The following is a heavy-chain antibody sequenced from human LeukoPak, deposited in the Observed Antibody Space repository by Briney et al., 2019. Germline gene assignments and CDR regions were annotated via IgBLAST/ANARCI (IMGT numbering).Heavy chain of an antibody. CDR2: ISSTSSTI. CDR3: AREVRAGPLDY. V-gene: IGHV3-48*04. D-gene: IGHD3-10*01. J-gene: IGHJ4*02. CDR1: GFTFSSYS. Sequence: GGSLRLSCAASGFTFSSYSMNWVRQAPGKGLEWVSYISSTSSTIYYADSVKGRFTISRDNAKNSLYLQMNSLRAEDTAVYYCAREVRAGPLDYWGQGTLVTVSS.